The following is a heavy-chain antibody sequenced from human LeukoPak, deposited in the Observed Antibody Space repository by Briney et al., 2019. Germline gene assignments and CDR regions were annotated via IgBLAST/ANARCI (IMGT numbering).Heavy chain of an antibody. CDR1: GFTFSSYG. D-gene: IGHD6-19*01. Sequence: HGGSLRLSCAASGFTFSSYGMHWVRQAPGKGLEWVAFIRYDGSNKYYADSVKGRFTISRDNSKNTLYLQMNSLRAEDTAVYYCAKVMQWLVQFDPIDYWGQGTLVTVSS. CDR2: IRYDGSNK. J-gene: IGHJ4*02. CDR3: AKVMQWLVQFDPIDY. V-gene: IGHV3-30*02.